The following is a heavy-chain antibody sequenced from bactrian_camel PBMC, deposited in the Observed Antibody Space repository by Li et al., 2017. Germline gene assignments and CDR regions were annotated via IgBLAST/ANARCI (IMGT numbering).Heavy chain of an antibody. Sequence: HVQLVESGGGSVQAGGSLRLSCAASENTYSNNCLGWFRQAPGKEREAVASIYIGSDTTDYADSVKGRFTISEDGAKNTVYLQMDSLKPDDTAMYYCAAFRVPPGGRPTIATLTSSTLKGYWGQGTQVTVS. V-gene: IGHV3S54*01. J-gene: IGHJ6*01. CDR2: IYIGSDTT. CDR3: AAFRVPPGGRPTIATLTSSTLKGY. CDR1: ENTYSNNC. D-gene: IGHD4*01.